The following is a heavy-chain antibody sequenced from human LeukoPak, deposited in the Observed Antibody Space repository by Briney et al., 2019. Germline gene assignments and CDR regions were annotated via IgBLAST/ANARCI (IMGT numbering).Heavy chain of an antibody. CDR2: ISYDGSNK. Sequence: GGSLRLSCAASGFTFSSYAMHWVRQAPGKGLEWVAVISYDGSNKYYADSVKGRFTISRDNAKNSLYLQMNSLRAEDTAVYYCARVYSSGFDYWGQGTLVTVSS. V-gene: IGHV3-30-3*01. CDR3: ARVYSSGFDY. D-gene: IGHD3-22*01. CDR1: GFTFSSYA. J-gene: IGHJ4*02.